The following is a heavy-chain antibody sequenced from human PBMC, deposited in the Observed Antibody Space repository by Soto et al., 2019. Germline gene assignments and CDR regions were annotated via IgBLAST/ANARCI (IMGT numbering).Heavy chain of an antibody. CDR3: ARGETHQLLRGWFDP. D-gene: IGHD2-2*01. J-gene: IGHJ5*02. CDR1: GGTFSSFA. Sequence: QVQLVQSGAEVKKPGSSVNVSCKASGGTFSSFAFSWVRQAPGQGLEWMGDIIPIFGKTSYAKKFQGRVTMTADESTFTAYLELCSLTSDDTDVYYCARGETHQLLRGWFDPWGQGTLVIVSS. V-gene: IGHV1-69*01. CDR2: IIPIFGKT.